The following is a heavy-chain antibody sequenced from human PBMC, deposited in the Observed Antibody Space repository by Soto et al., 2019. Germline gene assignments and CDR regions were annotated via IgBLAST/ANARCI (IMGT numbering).Heavy chain of an antibody. D-gene: IGHD1-26*01. Sequence: SETLSLACTVSGASSTDSSYYCGWVRQPPGKGLEWIGYVYYSGSTYYNPSLKSRGTISPDTSKTQVYLSLTSVTAADTAVYHCARVPIVGPTPYSFDCWGPAPLVTLSS. CDR3: ARVPIVGPTPYSFDC. J-gene: IGHJ4*02. V-gene: IGHV4-39*01. CDR2: VYYSGST. CDR1: GASSTDSSYY.